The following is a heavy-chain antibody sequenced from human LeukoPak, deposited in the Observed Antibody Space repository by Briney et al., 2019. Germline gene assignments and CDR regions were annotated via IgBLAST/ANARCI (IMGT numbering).Heavy chain of an antibody. CDR2: INPNSGCT. J-gene: IGHJ5*02. D-gene: IGHD6-13*01. V-gene: IGHV1-2*02. CDR1: GYTFTGYY. CDR3: ARGYSRRGRFDA. Sequence: ASVKVSCKASGYTFTGYYMHWVRQAPGQGLEWMGLINPNSGCTNYAQKFQGRVTMNRDTSISTAYMELSRLRSDDTAVYYCARGYSRRGRFDAWGQGTLVTVSS.